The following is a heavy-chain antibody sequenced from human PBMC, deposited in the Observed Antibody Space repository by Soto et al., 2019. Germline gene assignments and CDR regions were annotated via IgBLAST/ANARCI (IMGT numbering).Heavy chain of an antibody. CDR3: AVLLWFGELDY. D-gene: IGHD3-10*01. J-gene: IGHJ4*02. CDR1: GGSISSSSYY. CDR2: IYYSGST. V-gene: IGHV4-39*01. Sequence: SETLSLTCTVSGGSISSSSYYWGWIRQPPGKGLEWIGSIYYSGSTYYNPSLKSRVTISVDTSKNQFSLKLSSVTAADTAVYYCAVLLWFGELDYWGQGTLVTVSS.